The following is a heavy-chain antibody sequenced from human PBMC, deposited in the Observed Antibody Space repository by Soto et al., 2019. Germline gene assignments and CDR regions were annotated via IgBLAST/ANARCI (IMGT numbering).Heavy chain of an antibody. CDR2: IYYSGST. CDR1: GGSISGYY. V-gene: IGHV4-59*01. J-gene: IGHJ5*02. Sequence: LTCTVSGGSISGYYWSWIRQPPGKGLEWIGYIYYSGSTNYNPSLKSRVTISVDTSKNQFSLKLSSVTAADTAVYYCARKLRWPNWFDPWGQGTLVTVYS. CDR3: ARKLRWPNWFDP.